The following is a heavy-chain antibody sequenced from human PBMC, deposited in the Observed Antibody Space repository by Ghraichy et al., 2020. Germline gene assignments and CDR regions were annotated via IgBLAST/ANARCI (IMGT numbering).Heavy chain of an antibody. Sequence: LSLTCAASGFIFRSYSVNWVRQAPGKGLEWISYIENSGNTIYYSDSVKGRFTISRDNAKNSLYLQMSSLRDEDTAVYYCARGRCGGDCSGGRYFDLWGRGTLVTVSS. D-gene: IGHD2-21*02. CDR3: ARGRCGGDCSGGRYFDL. CDR1: GFIFRSYS. J-gene: IGHJ2*01. CDR2: IENSGNTI. V-gene: IGHV3-48*02.